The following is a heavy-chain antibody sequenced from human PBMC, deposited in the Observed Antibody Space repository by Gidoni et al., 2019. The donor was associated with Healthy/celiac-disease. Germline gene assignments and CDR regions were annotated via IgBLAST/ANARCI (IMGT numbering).Heavy chain of an antibody. CDR1: GGSISSSSYY. D-gene: IGHD1-7*01. CDR3: ASLDRRTGTDYNWFDP. Sequence: QLQLQESGPGLVKPSETLSLTCTVSGGSISSSSYYWGWIRQPPGKGLEWIGSIYYSGSTYYNPSLKSRVTISVDTSKNQFSLKLSSVTAADTAVYYCASLDRRTGTDYNWFDPWGQGTLVTVSS. V-gene: IGHV4-39*01. CDR2: IYYSGST. J-gene: IGHJ5*02.